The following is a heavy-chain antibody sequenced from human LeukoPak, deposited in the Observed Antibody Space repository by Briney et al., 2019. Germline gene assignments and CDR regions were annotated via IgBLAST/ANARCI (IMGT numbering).Heavy chain of an antibody. CDR1: GYTFTRYY. D-gene: IGHD4-23*01. V-gene: IGHV1-46*01. Sequence: ASVKVSCKASGYTFTRYYIHWVRQAPGQGLEWMGTINPSGDSTSYAQKFQGRVTMTRDTSTSTVYMELSSLTSEDTAVYHCARAPGYGGNSDYWGQGTLVTVSS. J-gene: IGHJ4*02. CDR2: INPSGDST. CDR3: ARAPGYGGNSDY.